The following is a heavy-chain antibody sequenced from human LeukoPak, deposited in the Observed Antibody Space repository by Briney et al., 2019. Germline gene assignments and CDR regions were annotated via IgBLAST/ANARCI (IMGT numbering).Heavy chain of an antibody. CDR1: GYTFTSYD. J-gene: IGHJ1*01. CDR2: MNPNSGNT. CDR3: ARPAADAEYFQH. V-gene: IGHV1-8*01. D-gene: IGHD2-15*01. Sequence: ASVKVSCKASGYTFTSYDINWVRQATGQGLEWMGWMNPNSGNTGYAQKFQGRVTITADKSTSTAYMELSSLRSEDTAVYYCARPAADAEYFQHWGQGTLVTVSS.